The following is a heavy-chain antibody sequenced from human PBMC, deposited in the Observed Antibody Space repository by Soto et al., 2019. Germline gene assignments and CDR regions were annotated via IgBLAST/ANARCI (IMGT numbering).Heavy chain of an antibody. Sequence: QPGGSLRLSCAASGFTFCSYAMHWVRQAPGKGLEWVAVISYDGSNKYYADSVKGRLTITKDTSKNQVVLTMTNMDPVDTATYYCAHRAIGAIAASGLAEYFHHWGQGTLVTVSS. J-gene: IGHJ1*01. V-gene: IGHV3-30*14. D-gene: IGHD6-13*01. CDR3: AHRAIGAIAASGLAEYFHH. CDR2: ISYDGSNK. CDR1: GFTFCSYA.